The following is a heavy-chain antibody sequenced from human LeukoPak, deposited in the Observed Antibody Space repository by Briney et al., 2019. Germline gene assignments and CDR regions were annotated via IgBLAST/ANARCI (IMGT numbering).Heavy chain of an antibody. D-gene: IGHD5-18*01. V-gene: IGHV3-21*01. CDR2: ISSSSSYI. J-gene: IGHJ4*02. Sequence: GGSLRLSCAASGFTFSSYEMNWVRQAPGKALEWVSSISSSSSYIYYADSVKGRFTISRDNAKNSLYLQMNSLRAEDTAVYYCARDRGYSYGYIDYWGQGTLVTVSS. CDR1: GFTFSSYE. CDR3: ARDRGYSYGYIDY.